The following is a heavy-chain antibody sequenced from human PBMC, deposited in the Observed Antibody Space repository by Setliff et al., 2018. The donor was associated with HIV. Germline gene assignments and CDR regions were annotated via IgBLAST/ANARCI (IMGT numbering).Heavy chain of an antibody. CDR2: IYYSGST. CDR3: ARYVFGDVNWFDP. V-gene: IGHV4-31*03. CDR1: GDSVSSGGFY. Sequence: NPSETLSLTCTVSGDSVSSGGFYWSWIRQHPGKGLEWIGYIYYSGSTYLNPSLKSRVTILVDTSKNQFSLELTSVTAADTAVYYCARYVFGDVNWFDPWGQGTLVTVSS. D-gene: IGHD3-3*01. J-gene: IGHJ5*02.